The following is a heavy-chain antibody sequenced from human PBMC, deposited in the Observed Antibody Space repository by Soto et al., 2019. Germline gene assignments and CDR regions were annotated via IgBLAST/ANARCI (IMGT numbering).Heavy chain of an antibody. D-gene: IGHD6-13*01. V-gene: IGHV3-21*01. CDR3: TRDASRDSSARGWFDP. Sequence: GGPLRPSCAASGFTFRSFTMNWVRQAPGKGLEWVSTISSNSAYIYYTDTLRGRFTISRDNAKNSLHLQMNSLRAEDTAVYYCTRDASRDSSARGWFDPWGPGTLVTVSS. J-gene: IGHJ5*02. CDR1: GFTFRSFT. CDR2: ISSNSAYI.